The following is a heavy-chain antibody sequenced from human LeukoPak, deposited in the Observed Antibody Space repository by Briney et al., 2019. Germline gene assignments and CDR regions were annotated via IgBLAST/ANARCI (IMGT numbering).Heavy chain of an antibody. CDR1: GFTFTSSA. D-gene: IGHD6-19*01. J-gene: IGHJ4*02. CDR2: IVVGSGNT. Sequence: EASVKVSCKASGFTFTSSAMQWVRQARGQRLEWIGWIVVGSGNTNYAQKFQERVTITRDVSTSTAYMELSSLRSEDTAVYYCAAGYVAVAGFPFDYWGQGTLVTVSS. V-gene: IGHV1-58*02. CDR3: AAGYVAVAGFPFDY.